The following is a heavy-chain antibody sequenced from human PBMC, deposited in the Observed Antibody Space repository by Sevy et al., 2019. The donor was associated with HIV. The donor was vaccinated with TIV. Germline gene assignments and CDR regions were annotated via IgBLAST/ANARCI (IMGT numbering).Heavy chain of an antibody. J-gene: IGHJ4*02. V-gene: IGHV3-30*18. CDR1: GFTFSSYG. CDR3: AKDARDVVVVTAAISY. Sequence: GGSLRLSCAASGFTFSSYGMHWVRQAPGKGLEWVAVISYDGSNKYYADSVKGRFTISRANSKTTLYLKMNSLRAEDTDVYYCAKDARDVVVVTAAISYWGQGTLVTVSS. CDR2: ISYDGSNK. D-gene: IGHD2-2*01.